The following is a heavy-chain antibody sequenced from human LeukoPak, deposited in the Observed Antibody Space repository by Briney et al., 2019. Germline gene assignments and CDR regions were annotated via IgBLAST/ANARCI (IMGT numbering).Heavy chain of an antibody. Sequence: GGSLRLSCAASGFRFDDFAMHWVRQAPGKGLEWVSFVGGNGGATYYADSVKGRFTISRDNSKNSLYLQMNSLRTDDTALYYCVKDMGDYGDYVVHYWGQGTLVSVSS. CDR3: VKDMGDYGDYVVHY. CDR1: GFRFDDFA. J-gene: IGHJ4*02. V-gene: IGHV3-43*02. CDR2: VGGNGGAT. D-gene: IGHD4-17*01.